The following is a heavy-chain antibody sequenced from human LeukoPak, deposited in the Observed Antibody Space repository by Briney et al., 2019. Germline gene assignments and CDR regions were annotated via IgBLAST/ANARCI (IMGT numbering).Heavy chain of an antibody. D-gene: IGHD6-19*01. V-gene: IGHV1-18*01. CDR3: ARARIAVAGPCYFDY. CDR1: GYTFTSYG. Sequence: AASVKVSCKASGYTFTSYGISWVRQAPGQGLEWMGWISAYNGNTNYAQKLQGRVTMTTDTSTSTAYMELRSLRSDDTAVYYCARARIAVAGPCYFDYWGQGTLVAVFS. J-gene: IGHJ4*02. CDR2: ISAYNGNT.